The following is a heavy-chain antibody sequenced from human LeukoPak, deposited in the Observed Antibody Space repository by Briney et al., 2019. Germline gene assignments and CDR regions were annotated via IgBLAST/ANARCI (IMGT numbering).Heavy chain of an antibody. Sequence: SETLSLTCTVSGGSISSYYWSWIRQPPGKGLEWIGYIYYSGSTNYNPSLKSRVTISVDTSKNQFSLKLSSVTAADTAVYYCARELTYYDFWSGYGYWGQGTLVTVSS. J-gene: IGHJ4*02. D-gene: IGHD3-3*01. CDR2: IYYSGST. CDR3: ARELTYYDFWSGYGY. CDR1: GGSISSYY. V-gene: IGHV4-59*01.